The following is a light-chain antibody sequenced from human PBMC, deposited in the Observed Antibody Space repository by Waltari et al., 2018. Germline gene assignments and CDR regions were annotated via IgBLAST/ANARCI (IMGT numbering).Light chain of an antibody. Sequence: SYELTQPSSVSLSPGQTANNPCTGNVMANNYGRWPQQKPGQAPRLLIYRDNARPSGIPERFSGSSSGTTVTLTISGAHVEDEADYYCYSVSANSWVFGGGTRLTVL. CDR1: VMANNY. CDR3: YSVSANSWV. J-gene: IGLJ3*02. CDR2: RDN. V-gene: IGLV3-27*01.